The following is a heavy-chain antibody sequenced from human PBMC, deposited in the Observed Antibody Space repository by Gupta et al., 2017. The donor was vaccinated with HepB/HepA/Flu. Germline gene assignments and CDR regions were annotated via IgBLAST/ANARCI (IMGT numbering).Heavy chain of an antibody. J-gene: IGHJ6*02. V-gene: IGHV3-66*01. CDR3: ARDYVAMGHRYYYYGMDV. Sequence: EVQLVESGGGLVQPGGSLRLSCAASGFTVSSNYMSWVRQAPGKGLEWVSVIYSGGSTYYADSVKGRFTISRDNSKNTLYLQMNSLRAKDTAVYYCARDYVAMGHRYYYYGMDVWGQGTTVTVSS. CDR2: IYSGGST. CDR1: GFTVSSNY. D-gene: IGHD3-10*02.